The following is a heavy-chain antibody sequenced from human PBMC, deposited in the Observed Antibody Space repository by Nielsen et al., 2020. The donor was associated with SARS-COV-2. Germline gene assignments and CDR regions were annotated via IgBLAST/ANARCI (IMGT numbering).Heavy chain of an antibody. CDR2: ISGDGGST. CDR3: AKDGGFGVSTLYYYYYGMDV. J-gene: IGHJ6*02. D-gene: IGHD3-10*01. V-gene: IGHV3-43*02. Sequence: GGSLRLSCAASGFTFDDYAMHWVRQAPGKGLEWVSLISGDGGSTYYADSVKGRFTISRDNSKNSLYLQMNSLRTEDTALYYCAKDGGFGVSTLYYYYYGMDVWGQGTTVTVSS. CDR1: GFTFDDYA.